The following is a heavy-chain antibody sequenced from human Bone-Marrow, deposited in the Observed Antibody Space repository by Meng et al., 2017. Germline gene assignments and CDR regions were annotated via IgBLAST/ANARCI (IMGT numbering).Heavy chain of an antibody. CDR2: INTDASIT. CDR1: GFTFSSYN. CDR3: ARDRGNYGGNPDDYGMDV. J-gene: IGHJ6*02. D-gene: IGHD4-23*01. V-gene: IGHV3-74*03. Sequence: GESLKISCAASGFTFSSYNMHWVRQTPGEGLVWVSRINTDASITTYADSVKGRFTISRDDAKNTVYLQMNSLRAEDTAVYYCARDRGNYGGNPDDYGMDVWGQGTTVTVSS.